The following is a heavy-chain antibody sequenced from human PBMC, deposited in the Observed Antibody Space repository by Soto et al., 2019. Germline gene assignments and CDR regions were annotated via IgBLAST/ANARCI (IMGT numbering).Heavy chain of an antibody. D-gene: IGHD3-3*01. Sequence: QVQLVESGGGVVQPGRSLRLSCAASGFTFSSYAMQWVRQAPGKGLEWVAVISYDGSNKYYADSVKGRFTISRDNSKNTLYLQMNSLRAEDTAMYYCARGDFWSGLDYWGQGTLVTVSS. V-gene: IGHV3-30-3*01. CDR2: ISYDGSNK. J-gene: IGHJ4*02. CDR1: GFTFSSYA. CDR3: ARGDFWSGLDY.